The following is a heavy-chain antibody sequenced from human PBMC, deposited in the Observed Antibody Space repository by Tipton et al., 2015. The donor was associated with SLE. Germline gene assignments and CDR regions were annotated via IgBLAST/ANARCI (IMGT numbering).Heavy chain of an antibody. CDR3: AKDLSHGSSGYHDAFDI. J-gene: IGHJ3*02. CDR2: ISWDGGST. Sequence: SLRLSCAASGFTFDDYAMHWVRQAPGKGLEWVSLISWDGGSTYYADSVKGRFTISRDNSKNSLYLQMNSLRAEDTALYYCAKDLSHGSSGYHDAFDIGGQGTMVTVSS. V-gene: IGHV3-43D*04. CDR1: GFTFDDYA. D-gene: IGHD3-22*01.